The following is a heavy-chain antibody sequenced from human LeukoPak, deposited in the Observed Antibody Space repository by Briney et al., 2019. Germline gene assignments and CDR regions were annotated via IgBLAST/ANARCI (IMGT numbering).Heavy chain of an antibody. J-gene: IGHJ4*02. CDR2: IRDSGGGT. CDR1: GFTFNTYS. CDR3: DGADF. Sequence: PGGSLRLSCAASGFTFNTYSMNWARQAPGKGLEWFSTIRDSGGGTYYADSVKGRFTISRDNSKNTLYLQMNSLRADDTTVYYCDGADFWGQGTLVTVSS. V-gene: IGHV3-23*01.